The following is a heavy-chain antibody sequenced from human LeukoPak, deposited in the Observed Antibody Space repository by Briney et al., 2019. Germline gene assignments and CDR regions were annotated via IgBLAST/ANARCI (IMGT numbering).Heavy chain of an antibody. CDR2: ISSTSSAI. CDR1: GFTFSSYA. J-gene: IGHJ4*02. Sequence: GGSLRLSCAASGFTFSSYAMSWVRQAPGKGLEWLSYISSTSSAIYYADSLKGRFTISRDNAKNSLYLQMDSLRAEDTAVYYCARVIGSYGDSAYWGQGTLVTVSS. V-gene: IGHV3-48*04. CDR3: ARVIGSYGDSAY. D-gene: IGHD3-16*01.